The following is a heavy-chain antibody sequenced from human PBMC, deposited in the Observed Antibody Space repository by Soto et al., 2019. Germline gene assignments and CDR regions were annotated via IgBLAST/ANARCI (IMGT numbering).Heavy chain of an antibody. J-gene: IGHJ4*02. CDR2: IYHSGST. V-gene: IGHV4-30-2*01. CDR1: GGSISSGGYS. D-gene: IGHD6-6*01. Sequence: SETLSLTCAVSGGSISSGGYSWSWIRQPPGKGLEWIGYIYHSGSTYYNPSLKSRVTISVDRSKNQFSLKLSSVTAADTAVYYCARYSSSSGLFDYWGQGTLVTVSS. CDR3: ARYSSSSGLFDY.